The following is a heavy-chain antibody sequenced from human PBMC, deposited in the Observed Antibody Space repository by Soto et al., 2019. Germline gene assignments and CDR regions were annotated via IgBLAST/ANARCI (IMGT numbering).Heavy chain of an antibody. CDR1: GGSISSSSYY. Sequence: TSETLSLTCTVSGGSISSSSYYWGWIRQPPGKGLEWIGSIYYSGSTYYNPSLKSRVTISVDTSKNQFSLKPSSVTAADTAVYYCARRLKGRVAATISPPYYFDYWGQGTLVTVSS. CDR2: IYYSGST. V-gene: IGHV4-39*01. CDR3: ARRLKGRVAATISPPYYFDY. J-gene: IGHJ4*02. D-gene: IGHD2-15*01.